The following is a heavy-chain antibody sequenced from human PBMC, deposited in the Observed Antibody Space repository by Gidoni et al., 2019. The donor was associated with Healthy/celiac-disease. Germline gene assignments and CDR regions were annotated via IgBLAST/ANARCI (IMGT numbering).Heavy chain of an antibody. CDR1: GGSFSGYY. D-gene: IGHD3-10*01. J-gene: IGHJ5*02. Sequence: QVQLQQWGAGLLKPSETLSLPCAVYGGSFSGYYWSGIRQPPGKGLEWIGEINHSGSTNYNPSLKSRVTISVDTSKNQFSLKLSSVTAADTAVYYCARGVRASTMVRGVMRIGAFWFDPWGQGTLVTVSS. CDR3: ARGVRASTMVRGVMRIGAFWFDP. CDR2: INHSGST. V-gene: IGHV4-34*01.